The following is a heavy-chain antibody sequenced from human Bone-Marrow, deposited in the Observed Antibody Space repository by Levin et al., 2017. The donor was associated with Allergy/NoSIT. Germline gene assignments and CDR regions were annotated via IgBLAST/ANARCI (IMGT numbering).Heavy chain of an antibody. CDR3: ARVPGSSWSLSYMDV. CDR2: TRNKANGYTT. D-gene: IGHD6-13*01. CDR1: GFTFSDHY. Sequence: PGGSLRLSCAASGFTFSDHYMDWARQAPGKGLEWVGRTRNKANGYTTEYAASVKGRFTISRDDSKNSLYLQMNSLKTEDTAVYYCARVPGSSWSLSYMDVWGKGTTVTVSS. V-gene: IGHV3-72*01. J-gene: IGHJ6*03.